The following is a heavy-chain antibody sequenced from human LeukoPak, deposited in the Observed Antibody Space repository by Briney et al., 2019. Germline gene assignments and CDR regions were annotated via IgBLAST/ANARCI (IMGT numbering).Heavy chain of an antibody. CDR2: INPSGGST. V-gene: IGHV1-46*01. CDR1: GYTFTSYY. Sequence: ASVKVSCKASGYTFTSYYMHWVRQAPGQGLEWMGIINPSGGSTSYAQKFQGRVTMTRDTSTSTVYMELSSLRSEDTAVYYCARDGPDLLRYFDWLLPNWFDPWGQGTLVTVSS. CDR3: ARDGPDLLRYFDWLLPNWFDP. D-gene: IGHD3-9*01. J-gene: IGHJ5*02.